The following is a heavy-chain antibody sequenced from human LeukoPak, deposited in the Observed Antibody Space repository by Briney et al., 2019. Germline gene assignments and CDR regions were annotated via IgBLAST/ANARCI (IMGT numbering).Heavy chain of an antibody. CDR2: ISSSSSYI. CDR3: ARIGAYDYVWGSYRYRLDY. Sequence: EGSLRLSCGISGFIVSMNWMNWVRQAPGKGLEWVSSISSSSSYIYYADSVKGRFTISRDNAKNSLYLQMNSLRAEDTAVYYCARIGAYDYVWGSYRYRLDYWGQGTLVTVSS. V-gene: IGHV3-21*01. D-gene: IGHD3-16*02. J-gene: IGHJ4*02. CDR1: GFIVSMNW.